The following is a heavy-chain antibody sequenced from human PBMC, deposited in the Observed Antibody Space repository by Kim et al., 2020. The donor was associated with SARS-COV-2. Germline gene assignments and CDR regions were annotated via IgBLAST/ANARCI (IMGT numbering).Heavy chain of an antibody. CDR3: TTHRVTGYYKWVFWY. D-gene: IGHD3-9*01. Sequence: GGSLRLSCAASGFTFSNAWMSWVRQAPGKGLEWVGRIKSKTDGGTTDYAAPVKGRFTISRDDSKNTLYLQMNSLKTEDTAVYYCTTHRVTGYYKWVFWYWGQGTLVTVSS. V-gene: IGHV3-15*01. J-gene: IGHJ4*02. CDR2: IKSKTDGGTT. CDR1: GFTFSNAW.